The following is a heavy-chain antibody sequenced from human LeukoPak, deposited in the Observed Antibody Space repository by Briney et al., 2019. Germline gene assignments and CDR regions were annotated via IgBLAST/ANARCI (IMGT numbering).Heavy chain of an antibody. V-gene: IGHV3-9*01. CDR1: GFTFDDYA. J-gene: IGHJ4*02. Sequence: GRSLRLSCAASGFTFDDYAMHWVRQAQGKGLEWVSGISWNSGSIGYADSVKGRFTISRDNAKDSLYLQMNSLRAEDTALYYCAKVRSSSWFNYFDYWGQGTLVTVSS. D-gene: IGHD6-13*01. CDR2: ISWNSGSI. CDR3: AKVRSSSWFNYFDY.